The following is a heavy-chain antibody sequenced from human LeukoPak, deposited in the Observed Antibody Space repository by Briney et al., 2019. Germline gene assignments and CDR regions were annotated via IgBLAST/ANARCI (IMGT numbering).Heavy chain of an antibody. CDR1: GYTFTGYY. J-gene: IGHJ3*02. Sequence: ASVKVSCKASGYTFTGYYMHWVRQAPGQGLGWMGWINPNSGGTNYAQKFQGRVTMTRDTSISTAYMELRSLRSDDTAVYYCARGSKQQLVQAFDIWGQGTMVTVSS. CDR3: ARGSKQQLVQAFDI. V-gene: IGHV1-2*02. D-gene: IGHD6-13*01. CDR2: INPNSGGT.